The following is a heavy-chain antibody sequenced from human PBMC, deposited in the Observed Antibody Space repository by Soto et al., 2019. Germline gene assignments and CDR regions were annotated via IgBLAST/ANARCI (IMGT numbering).Heavy chain of an antibody. D-gene: IGHD3-3*01. CDR3: ATIMGGLRFLEWPHFDY. CDR2: ISGSGGST. CDR1: GFTFSSYA. Sequence: GGSLRLSCAASGFTFSSYAMRWVRQAPGKGLEWVSAISGSGGSTYYADSVKGRFTISRDNSKNTLYLQMNSLRAEDTAVYYCATIMGGLRFLEWPHFDYWGQGTLVTVSS. V-gene: IGHV3-23*01. J-gene: IGHJ4*02.